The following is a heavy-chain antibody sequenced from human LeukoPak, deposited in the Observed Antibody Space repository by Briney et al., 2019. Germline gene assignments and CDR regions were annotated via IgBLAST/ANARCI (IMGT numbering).Heavy chain of an antibody. D-gene: IGHD3-9*01. J-gene: IGHJ6*02. Sequence: SETLSLTCTVSGGSISSYYWSWVRQPAGKGLEWLGRIYTSGNANYNPSLKSRVTMSVDTSKKQVSLKLSSVTAADTAVYYCARDKPLGYFDWSPTRYYNYGMDVWGQGTAVIVSS. V-gene: IGHV4-4*07. CDR2: IYTSGNA. CDR1: GGSISSYY. CDR3: ARDKPLGYFDWSPTRYYNYGMDV.